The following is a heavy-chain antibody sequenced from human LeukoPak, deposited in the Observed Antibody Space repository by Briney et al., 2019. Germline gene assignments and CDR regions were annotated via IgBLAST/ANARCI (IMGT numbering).Heavy chain of an antibody. CDR3: ALDDSSGSHLD. CDR2: IIPILGIA. Sequence: SVKVSCKASGGTFISYAIIWVRQAPGQGLEWMGRIIPILGIANYAQKFQGRVTITADKSTSTAYMELSSLRSEDTAVYYCALDDSSGSHLDWGQGTLVTVSS. CDR1: GGTFISYA. D-gene: IGHD3-22*01. J-gene: IGHJ4*02. V-gene: IGHV1-69*04.